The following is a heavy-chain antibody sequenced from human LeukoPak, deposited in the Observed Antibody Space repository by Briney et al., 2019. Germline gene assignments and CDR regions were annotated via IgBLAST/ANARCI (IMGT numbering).Heavy chain of an antibody. V-gene: IGHV1-2*06. D-gene: IGHD4-23*01. J-gene: IGHJ4*02. CDR3: ARIDYGGNSPYFDY. Sequence: ASVKVSCKASGYTFTGYYMHWVRQAPGQGLEWMGRINPNSGGTNYAQKFQGRVTMTRDTSTSTVYMELSSLRSEDTAVYYCARIDYGGNSPYFDYWGQGTLVTVSS. CDR1: GYTFTGYY. CDR2: INPNSGGT.